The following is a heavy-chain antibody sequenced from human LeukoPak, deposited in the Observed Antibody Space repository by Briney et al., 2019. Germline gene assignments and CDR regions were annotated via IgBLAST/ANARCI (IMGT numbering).Heavy chain of an antibody. D-gene: IGHD3-22*01. CDR1: GFTVSSNY. Sequence: GGSLRLSCAASGFTVSSNYMSWVRQAPGKGLEWVSVIYSGGSTYYADSVKGRFTISRDNSKNTLYLQMNSLRAEDTAVYYCARDGAPDSSGYYYYGMDVWCQGTTVTVSS. J-gene: IGHJ6*02. CDR2: IYSGGST. CDR3: ARDGAPDSSGYYYYGMDV. V-gene: IGHV3-53*01.